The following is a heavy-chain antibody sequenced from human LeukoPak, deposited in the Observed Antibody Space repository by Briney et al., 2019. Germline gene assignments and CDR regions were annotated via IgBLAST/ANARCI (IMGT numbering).Heavy chain of an antibody. CDR1: GGSISSSSYY. CDR3: ARLECSSTSCPFDP. Sequence: SETLSLTCTVSGGSISSSSYYWGWIRQPPGKGLEWIGSIYYSGSTNYNPSLKSRITISVDTSKNQFSLKLSSVTAADTAVYYCARLECSSTSCPFDPWGQGTLVTVSS. J-gene: IGHJ5*02. CDR2: IYYSGST. D-gene: IGHD2-2*01. V-gene: IGHV4-39*07.